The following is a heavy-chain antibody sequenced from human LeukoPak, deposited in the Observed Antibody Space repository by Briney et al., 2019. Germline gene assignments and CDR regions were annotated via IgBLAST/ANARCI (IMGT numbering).Heavy chain of an antibody. V-gene: IGHV3-23*01. Sequence: PGGSLRLSCAASEFTFSSYAMNWVRQAPGKGLEWVSGISGIGGSTYYADSVKGRFTISRDNSKNTLYLQMNSLRAEDTAIYYCAKGALDTAMVGDYHYHMDVWGKGTTVTVSS. CDR3: AKGALDTAMVGDYHYHMDV. D-gene: IGHD5-18*01. CDR1: EFTFSSYA. CDR2: ISGIGGST. J-gene: IGHJ6*03.